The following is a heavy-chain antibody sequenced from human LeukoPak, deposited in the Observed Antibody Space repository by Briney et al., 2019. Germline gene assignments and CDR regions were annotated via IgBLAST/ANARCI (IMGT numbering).Heavy chain of an antibody. D-gene: IGHD2-2*01. J-gene: IGHJ5*02. CDR3: AREPRYCSTTSCYPTGWFDP. Sequence: ASVKVSCKASGYTFTSYPINWVRQAPGQGLEWMGWINTNTGNPTYAQDFTGRFVFSLDTSVSTAYLQISSLKAEDTAVYYCAREPRYCSTTSCYPTGWFDPWGQGTLVTVSS. CDR1: GYTFTSYP. CDR2: INTNTGNP. V-gene: IGHV7-4-1*02.